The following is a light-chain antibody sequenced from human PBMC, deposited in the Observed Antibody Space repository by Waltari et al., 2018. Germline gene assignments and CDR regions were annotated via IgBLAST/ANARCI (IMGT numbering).Light chain of an antibody. J-gene: IGKJ1*01. CDR1: QSVGSSS. V-gene: IGKV3-20*01. CDR2: RAS. CDR3: QQHGTLPAT. Sequence: EIVLTQSPGTASLSPRERATLSCRASQSVGSSSLAWYQQKPGQAPRLVIYRASRRATGIPDRFSGSGSGTDFSLTISRLEPEDFAVYYCQQHGTLPATFGQGTKVEIK.